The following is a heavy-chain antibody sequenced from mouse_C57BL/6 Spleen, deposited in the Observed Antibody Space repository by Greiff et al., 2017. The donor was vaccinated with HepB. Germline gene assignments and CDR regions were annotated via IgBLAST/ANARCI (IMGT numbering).Heavy chain of an antibody. Sequence: EVKLMESGGGLVKPGGSLKLSCAASGFTFSDYGMHWVRQAPEKGLEWVAYISNGSSTIYYADTVKGRFTISRDNAKNTLFLQMTSLRSEDTAMYYCARNYYYGSSLYYYAMDYWGQGTSVTVSS. CDR1: GFTFSDYG. CDR3: ARNYYYGSSLYYYAMDY. CDR2: ISNGSSTI. J-gene: IGHJ4*01. D-gene: IGHD1-1*01. V-gene: IGHV5-17*01.